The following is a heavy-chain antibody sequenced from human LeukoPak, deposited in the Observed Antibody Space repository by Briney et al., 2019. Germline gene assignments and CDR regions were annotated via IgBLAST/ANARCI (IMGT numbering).Heavy chain of an antibody. CDR3: ARGGGLDV. CDR1: GFTFSNAY. J-gene: IGHJ6*02. CDR2: INHNGNVN. V-gene: IGHV3-7*03. Sequence: PGGSLRLSCAASGFTFSNAYMNWARQAPGEGLEWVASINHNGNVNYYVDSVKGRFTISRDNAKNSLYLQMSNLRAEDTAVYFCARGGGLDVWGQGATVTVSS. D-gene: IGHD3-16*01.